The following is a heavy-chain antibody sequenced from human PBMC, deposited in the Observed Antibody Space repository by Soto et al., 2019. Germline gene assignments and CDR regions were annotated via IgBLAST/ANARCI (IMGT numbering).Heavy chain of an antibody. Sequence: HLQLQESGSGLVKPSQTLSLTCAVSGGSISSGGYSWSWIRQPPGKGLEWIGYIYHSGSTYYNPSLKSRVTISVDRSKNQFSLKLTSVTAADTAVYYCARVPDVWGQGTTVTVSS. V-gene: IGHV4-30-2*01. CDR2: IYHSGST. J-gene: IGHJ6*02. CDR3: ARVPDV. CDR1: GGSISSGGYS.